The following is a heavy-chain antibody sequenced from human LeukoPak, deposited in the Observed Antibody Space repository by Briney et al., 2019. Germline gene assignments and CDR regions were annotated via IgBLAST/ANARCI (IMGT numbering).Heavy chain of an antibody. CDR2: IYHSRTT. V-gene: IGHV4-39*01. CDR3: ATGGGIAVAHA. CDR1: GGSISSSRNY. Sequence: SETLSLTCTVSGGSISSSRNYWGWIRQPPGKGLEWIASIYHSRTTYYNPSLKSRVTIFVDTSDNQFSLKLSSVTAADTAAYYCATGGGIAVAHAWGQGIVVTVSS. D-gene: IGHD6-19*01. J-gene: IGHJ4*02.